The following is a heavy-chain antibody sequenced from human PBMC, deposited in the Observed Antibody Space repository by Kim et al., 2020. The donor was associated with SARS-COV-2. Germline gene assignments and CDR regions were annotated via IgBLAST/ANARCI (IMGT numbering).Heavy chain of an antibody. CDR3: ARARDRLWFGELLTALYWYFDL. CDR2: IYHSGST. V-gene: IGHV4-38-2*02. D-gene: IGHD3-10*01. J-gene: IGHJ2*01. CDR1: GYSISSGYY. Sequence: SETLSLTCTVSGYSISSGYYWGWIRQPPGKGLEWIGSIYHSGSTYYNPSLKSRVTISVDTSKNQFSLKLSSVTAADTAVYYCARARDRLWFGELLTALYWYFDLWGRGTLVIVSS.